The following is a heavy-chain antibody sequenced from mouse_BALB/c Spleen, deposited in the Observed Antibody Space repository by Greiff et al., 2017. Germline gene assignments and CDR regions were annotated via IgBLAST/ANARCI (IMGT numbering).Heavy chain of an antibody. Sequence: EVKLVESGPELVKPGASVKVSCKASGYAFTSYNMYWVKQSHGKSLEWIGYINPYNDGTKYNEKFKGKATLTSDKSSSTAYMELSSLTSEDSAVYYCARGDYDASYYAMDYWGQGTSVTVSS. V-gene: IGHV1-14*01. J-gene: IGHJ4*01. CDR2: INPYNDGT. CDR1: GYAFTSYN. D-gene: IGHD2-4*01. CDR3: ARGDYDASYYAMDY.